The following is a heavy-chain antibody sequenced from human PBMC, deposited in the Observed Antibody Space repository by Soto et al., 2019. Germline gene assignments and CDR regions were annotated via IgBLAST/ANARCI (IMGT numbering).Heavy chain of an antibody. CDR3: ASICSGGSCYPDAFDI. CDR1: GYTLTELS. V-gene: IGHV1-24*01. J-gene: IGHJ3*02. D-gene: IGHD2-15*01. Sequence: ASVKVSCKVSGYTLTELSMHWVRQAPGKGLEWMGGFDPEDGETIYAQKFQGRVTMTEDTSTDTAYMELSSLRSEDTAVYYCASICSGGSCYPDAFDIWGQGTMVTVSS. CDR2: FDPEDGET.